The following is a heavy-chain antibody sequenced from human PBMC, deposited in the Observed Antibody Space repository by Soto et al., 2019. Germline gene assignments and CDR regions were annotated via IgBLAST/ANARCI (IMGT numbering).Heavy chain of an antibody. D-gene: IGHD3-22*01. V-gene: IGHV4-61*01. CDR2: IYYSGST. J-gene: IGHJ4*02. CDR1: GGSVSSGSYY. Sequence: PSETLSLTCTVSGGSVSSGSYYWSWIRQPPGKGLEWIGYIYYSGSTNYNPSLKSRVTISVDTSKNQFSLKLSSVTAADTAVYYCARGVTYYYDGTTSPHFDYRGQGTLVTVSS. CDR3: ARGVTYYYDGTTSPHFDY.